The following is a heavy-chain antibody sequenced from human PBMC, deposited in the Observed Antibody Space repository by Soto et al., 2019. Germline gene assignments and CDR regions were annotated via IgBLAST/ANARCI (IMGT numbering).Heavy chain of an antibody. CDR3: ARLVHAFSNYFDY. CDR2: INYSGTT. CDR1: GGSISSSGSY. V-gene: IGHV4-39*01. D-gene: IGHD2-15*01. Sequence: QLQVQASGPGLVKPSETLSLTCSVSGGSISSSGSYWVWIRQPPGKGLEWIGSINYSGTTYYTSSLKSRLTMAVDTSMNQFSRKLTSVTAADPAVYYCARLVHAFSNYFDYWGQGILVTVSS. J-gene: IGHJ4*02.